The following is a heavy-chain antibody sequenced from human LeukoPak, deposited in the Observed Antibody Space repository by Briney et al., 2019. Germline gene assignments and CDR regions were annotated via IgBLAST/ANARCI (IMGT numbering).Heavy chain of an antibody. CDR3: ARVGFRITIFGVVINPYQDY. CDR2: IKQDGSEK. D-gene: IGHD3-3*01. Sequence: PGGSLRLSCAASGFTFSTFWMSWIRQAPGKGLEWVANIKQDGSEKYYVDSVKGRFTISRDNAKNSLYLQMNSLRAEDTAVYYCARVGFRITIFGVVINPYQDYWGQGTLVTVSS. CDR1: GFTFSTFW. V-gene: IGHV3-7*01. J-gene: IGHJ4*02.